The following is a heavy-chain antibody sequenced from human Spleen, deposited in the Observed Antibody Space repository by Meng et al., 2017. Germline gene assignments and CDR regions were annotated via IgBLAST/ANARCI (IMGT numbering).Heavy chain of an antibody. CDR1: GGSISNSYW. CDR3: ARWDRSGSYQVY. V-gene: IGHV4-4*02. D-gene: IGHD1-26*01. CDR2: IYHSGST. J-gene: IGHJ4*02. Sequence: VHLQVPGPGLVKPSGTLSLTCAVSGGSISNSYWWSWVRQPPGQGLEWIGEIYHSGSTNYNPSLKSRVTISVDKSKNQFSLNLSSVTAADTAVYYCARWDRSGSYQVYWGQGTLVTVSS.